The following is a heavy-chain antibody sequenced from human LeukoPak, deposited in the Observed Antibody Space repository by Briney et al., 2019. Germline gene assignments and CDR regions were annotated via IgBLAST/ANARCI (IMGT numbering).Heavy chain of an antibody. D-gene: IGHD3-22*01. V-gene: IGHV3-21*01. Sequence: GGSLRLSCAASGFTFSSYSMNWVRQAPGKGLEWVSSISSSSSYIYYADSVKGRFTISRDNAKNSLYLQMNSLRAEDTAVYYCARGRTQLTYYYDSSVPLYDYWGQGTLVTVSS. CDR2: ISSSSSYI. J-gene: IGHJ4*02. CDR1: GFTFSSYS. CDR3: ARGRTQLTYYYDSSVPLYDY.